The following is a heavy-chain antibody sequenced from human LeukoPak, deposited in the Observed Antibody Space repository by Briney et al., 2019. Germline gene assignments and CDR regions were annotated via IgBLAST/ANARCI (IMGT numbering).Heavy chain of an antibody. CDR1: GYTFTSYG. D-gene: IGHD5-18*01. CDR3: ARDSYSYGYLYYFDY. CDR2: SSAYNGNT. J-gene: IGHJ4*02. Sequence: ASVKVSCKASGYTFTSYGISWVRQAPGQGLEWMGWSSAYNGNTNYAQKLQGRVTMTTDTSTSTAYMELRSLRSDDTAVYYCARDSYSYGYLYYFDYWGQGTLVTVSS. V-gene: IGHV1-18*01.